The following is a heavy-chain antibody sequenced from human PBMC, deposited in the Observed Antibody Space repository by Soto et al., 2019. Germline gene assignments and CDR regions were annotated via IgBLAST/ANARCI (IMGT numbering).Heavy chain of an antibody. J-gene: IGHJ6*02. D-gene: IGHD2-15*01. Sequence: SETLSLTCAVYGGSFSCYCWSWIRQPPGKGLEWIGEINHSGSTNYNPSLKSRVTISVDTSKNQFSLKLSSVTAADTAVYYCARELGYCSGGSCFRYYYYGMDVWGQGTTVTVSS. CDR1: GGSFSCYC. CDR3: ARELGYCSGGSCFRYYYYGMDV. V-gene: IGHV4-34*01. CDR2: INHSGST.